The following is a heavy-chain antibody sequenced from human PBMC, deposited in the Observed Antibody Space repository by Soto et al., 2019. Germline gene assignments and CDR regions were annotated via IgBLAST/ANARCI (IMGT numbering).Heavy chain of an antibody. D-gene: IGHD4-17*01. CDR3: ARRPHDYGDAFDI. J-gene: IGHJ3*02. CDR2: IYYSGST. V-gene: IGHV4-30-4*01. Sequence: QVQLQESGPGLVKPSQTLSLTCTVSGGSISSGDYYWSWIRQPPGKGLEWIGYIYYSGSTYYNPSLKSRVXXSXDXXKNQFSLKLSSVTAADTAVYYCARRPHDYGDAFDIWGQGTMVTVSS. CDR1: GGSISSGDYY.